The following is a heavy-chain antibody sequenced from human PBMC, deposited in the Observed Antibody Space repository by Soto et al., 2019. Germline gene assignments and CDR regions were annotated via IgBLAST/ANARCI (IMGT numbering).Heavy chain of an antibody. V-gene: IGHV1-69*01. CDR1: GGNFSSYA. D-gene: IGHD3-22*01. CDR3: ARGLNYYDSSGYYEGHDL. Sequence: QVQLVQSGAEVKKPGSSVKVSCKASGGNFSSYAISWVRQAPGQGLEWMGGIIPIFGTANYAQKFQGRVTMTADESTSTAYMELSSLRSEDTAVYYCARGLNYYDSSGYYEGHDLWGKGTIVTVSS. CDR2: IIPIFGTA. J-gene: IGHJ3*01.